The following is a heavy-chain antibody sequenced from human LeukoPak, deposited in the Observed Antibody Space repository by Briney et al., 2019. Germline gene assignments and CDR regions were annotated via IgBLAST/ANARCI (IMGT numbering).Heavy chain of an antibody. J-gene: IGHJ4*02. V-gene: IGHV1-18*01. CDR3: ARERGPYYYDSSGYPFDY. CDR2: ISAYNSNT. CDR1: GYTFTSYG. Sequence: ASVKVSCKASGYTFTSYGITWVRQAPGQGLEWMGWISAYNSNTNYAQKFQGRVTITADESTSTAYMELSSLRSEDTAVYYCARERGPYYYDSSGYPFDYWGQGTLVTVSS. D-gene: IGHD3-22*01.